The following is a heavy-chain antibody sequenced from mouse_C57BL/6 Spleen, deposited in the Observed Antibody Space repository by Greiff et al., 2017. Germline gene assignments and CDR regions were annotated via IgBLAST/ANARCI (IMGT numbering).Heavy chain of an antibody. CDR1: GYTFTSYW. J-gene: IGHJ4*01. V-gene: IGHV1-64*01. D-gene: IGHD2-12*01. CDR2: IQPDSGST. Sequence: VQLQQPGAELVKPGASVKLSCTASGYTFTSYWMHWVKQRPGQGLEWIGLIQPDSGSTNYNEKFKSKATLTVDTSSSTAYMQLSSLTSEDSAVYYCARCDDSCLYYARDYWGQGTSVTVSS. CDR3: ARCDDSCLYYARDY.